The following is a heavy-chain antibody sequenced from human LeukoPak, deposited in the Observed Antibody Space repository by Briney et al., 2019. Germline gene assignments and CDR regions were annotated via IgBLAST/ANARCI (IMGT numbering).Heavy chain of an antibody. CDR1: GFTFSIYG. CDR2: IANDGRDK. Sequence: GGSLRLSCAASGFTFSIYGMHWVRQAPGKGLEWVAVIANDGRDKKYVDSVKGRFTISRDSSKNTLCLQMDSLRAEDTAVYYCAKDGSIGAAKYYFDSWGQGTLVTVSS. V-gene: IGHV3-30*18. CDR3: AKDGSIGAAKYYFDS. D-gene: IGHD2-15*01. J-gene: IGHJ4*02.